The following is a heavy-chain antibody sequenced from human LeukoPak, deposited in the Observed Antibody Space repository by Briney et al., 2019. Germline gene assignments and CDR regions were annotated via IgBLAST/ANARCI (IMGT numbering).Heavy chain of an antibody. CDR2: ISSSSSTI. Sequence: GGSLRLSCAASGFTFSSYGMNWVRQAPGKGLEWVSYISSSSSTIYYADSVKGRFTISRDNAKNSLYLQMSSLRAEDTAVYYCARGDDYYDSSGQNRDYWGQGTLVTVSS. CDR3: ARGDDYYDSSGQNRDY. J-gene: IGHJ4*02. V-gene: IGHV3-48*01. CDR1: GFTFSSYG. D-gene: IGHD3-22*01.